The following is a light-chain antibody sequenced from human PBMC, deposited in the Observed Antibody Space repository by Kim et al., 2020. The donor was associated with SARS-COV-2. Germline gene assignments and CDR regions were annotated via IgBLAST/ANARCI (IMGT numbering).Light chain of an antibody. V-gene: IGLV2-14*03. Sequence: QSALTQPASVSGSPGQSITISCTGTSSDVGGYNFVSWYQQHPGKVPKLLIYDVSNRPSGVSNRFSGSKSGNTASLTISGLQAEDEADYYCSSYTNSDTRVFGGGTQVTVL. J-gene: IGLJ3*02. CDR3: SSYTNSDTRV. CDR1: SSDVGGYNF. CDR2: DVS.